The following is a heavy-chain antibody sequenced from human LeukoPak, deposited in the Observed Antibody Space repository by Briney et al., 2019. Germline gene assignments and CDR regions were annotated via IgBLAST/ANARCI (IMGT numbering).Heavy chain of an antibody. CDR1: GFTFSSYS. Sequence: GGSLRLSCAASGFTFSSYSMNWVRQAPGKGLEWVSTISSSSNYIYYADSVKGRFTISRDNAKNSLYLQVSSLRAEDTAVYYCARDGGYRGYEDYWGQGTLVTVSS. CDR2: ISSSSNYI. CDR3: ARDGGYRGYEDY. V-gene: IGHV3-21*01. D-gene: IGHD5-12*01. J-gene: IGHJ4*02.